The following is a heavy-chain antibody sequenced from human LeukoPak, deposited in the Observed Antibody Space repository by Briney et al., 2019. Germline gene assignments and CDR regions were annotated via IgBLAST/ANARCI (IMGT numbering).Heavy chain of an antibody. D-gene: IGHD3-10*01. V-gene: IGHV3-7*03. CDR3: ARIYGSGSYYQN. CDR1: GFTFTNYW. CDR2: IKQDRSEK. Sequence: GGSLRLSCAASGFTFTNYWMSWVRQAPGKGLELVANIKQDRSEKYYVDSVKGRFTISRDNSKNTVYLQMNSLRAEDTAVYYCARIYGSGSYYQNWGQGTLVSVSS. J-gene: IGHJ4*02.